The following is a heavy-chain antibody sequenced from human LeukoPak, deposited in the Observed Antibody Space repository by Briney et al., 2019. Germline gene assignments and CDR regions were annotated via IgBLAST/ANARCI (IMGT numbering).Heavy chain of an antibody. CDR1: GFTFSSYW. CDR2: IKQDGSEK. J-gene: IGHJ6*03. V-gene: IGHV3-7*01. Sequence: GGSLRLSCAASGFTFSSYWMSWVRQAPGKGLEWVANIKQDGSEKYYVDSVKGRFTISRDNAKNSLYLQMNSLRAEDTAVYYCVRGPVQAIYYYYMDVWGNGTAVTVSS. CDR3: VRGPVQAIYYYYMDV.